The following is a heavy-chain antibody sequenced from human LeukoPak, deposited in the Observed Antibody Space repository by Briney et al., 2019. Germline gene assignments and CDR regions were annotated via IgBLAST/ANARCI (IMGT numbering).Heavy chain of an antibody. Sequence: SETLSLTCTVSGGSVSSDSYYWTWIRQPPRKGLEWIGYIYYSGSTSYNPSLKSRVTISVDTSKNQFSLKLNSVTAADTAVYYCARAVVVGGTMWYFDLWGRGILVTVSS. J-gene: IGHJ2*01. V-gene: IGHV4-61*01. CDR2: IYYSGST. D-gene: IGHD2-15*01. CDR1: GGSVSSDSYY. CDR3: ARAVVVGGTMWYFDL.